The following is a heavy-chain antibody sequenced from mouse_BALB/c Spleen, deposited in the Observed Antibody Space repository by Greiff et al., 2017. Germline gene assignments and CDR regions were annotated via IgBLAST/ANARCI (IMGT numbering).Heavy chain of an antibody. J-gene: IGHJ4*01. Sequence: EVHLVESGGGLVQPGGSRKLSCAASGFTFSSFGMHWVRQAPEKGLEWVAYISSGSSTIYYADTVKGRFTISRDNPKNTLFLQMTSLRSEDTAMYYCARWVPYAMDYWGQGTSVTVSS. D-gene: IGHD2-14*01. CDR3: ARWVPYAMDY. V-gene: IGHV5-17*02. CDR2: ISSGSSTI. CDR1: GFTFSSFG.